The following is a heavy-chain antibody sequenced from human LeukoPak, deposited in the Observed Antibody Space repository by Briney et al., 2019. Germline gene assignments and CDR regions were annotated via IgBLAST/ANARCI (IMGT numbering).Heavy chain of an antibody. Sequence: GGSLRLSCAAPGFTFSSYVMHWVRQAPGKGLEWVAIISYDGSNEYYADSVKGRFTISRDNSKNTLYLQVNSLRADDTAVYYCANSGLNRFEYWGQGALVTVSS. CDR1: GFTFSSYV. J-gene: IGHJ4*02. CDR3: ANSGLNRFEY. CDR2: ISYDGSNE. D-gene: IGHD2-15*01. V-gene: IGHV3-30*04.